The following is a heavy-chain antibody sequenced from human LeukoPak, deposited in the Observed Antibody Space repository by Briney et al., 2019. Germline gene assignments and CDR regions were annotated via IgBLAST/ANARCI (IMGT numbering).Heavy chain of an antibody. Sequence: SGTLSLTCTVSGGSISSYYWSWIRQPAGKGLEWIGRIYTSGSTNYNPSLKSRVTISVDTSKNQFSLKLSSVTAADTAVYYCARAGYYDFWSGLNWFDPWGQGTLVTVSS. D-gene: IGHD3-3*01. CDR1: GGSISSYY. V-gene: IGHV4-4*07. J-gene: IGHJ5*02. CDR3: ARAGYYDFWSGLNWFDP. CDR2: IYTSGST.